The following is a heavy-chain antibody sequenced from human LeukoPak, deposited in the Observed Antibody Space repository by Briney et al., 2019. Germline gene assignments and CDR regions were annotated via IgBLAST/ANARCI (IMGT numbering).Heavy chain of an antibody. V-gene: IGHV1-2*02. CDR1: GYTFTGYN. CDR3: ARKGYCPNTNCHIDC. CDR2: INPNSGGT. Sequence: ASVKVSCKASGYTFTGYNLHWVRQAPGQGLEWMGWINPNSGGTSYAQKFQGRVTMTRDTSITTAHMELSGLTSDDTAVYYCARKGYCPNTNCHIDCWGQGALVTVSS. J-gene: IGHJ4*02. D-gene: IGHD2-8*01.